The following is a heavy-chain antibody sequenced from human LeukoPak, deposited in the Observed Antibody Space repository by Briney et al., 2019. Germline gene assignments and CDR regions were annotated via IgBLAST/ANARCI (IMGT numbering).Heavy chain of an antibody. D-gene: IGHD1-1*01. CDR1: GFTFSDYY. J-gene: IGHJ6*02. CDR3: ARDGTLFGLYGMDV. V-gene: IGHV3-11*05. Sequence: PGGSLRLSCAASGFTFSDYYMSWIRQAPGKGLEWVSYISSSSSYTNYADSVKGRFTISRDNAKNSLYLQVNSLRAEDTAVYYCARDGTLFGLYGMDVWGQGTTVTVSS. CDR2: ISSSSSYT.